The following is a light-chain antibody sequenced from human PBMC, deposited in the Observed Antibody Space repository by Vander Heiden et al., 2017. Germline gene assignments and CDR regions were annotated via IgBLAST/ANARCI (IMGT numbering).Light chain of an antibody. CDR2: GAS. V-gene: IGKV3-20*01. Sequence: VLTQSPGTVSLSPGERATLSCRASQTVSSSFLAWYQQIPGQAPRLLIYGASNRATGIPDRFSGSGSGRDFTLTISRLQPEDFAVYYCQQYGSSPPMYTFGQGTKLEIK. J-gene: IGKJ2*01. CDR1: QTVSSSF. CDR3: QQYGSSPPMYT.